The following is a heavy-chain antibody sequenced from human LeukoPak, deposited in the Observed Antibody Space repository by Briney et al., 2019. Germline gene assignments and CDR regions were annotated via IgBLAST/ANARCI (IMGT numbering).Heavy chain of an antibody. CDR3: ATSYSGNYNDAFDI. CDR1: GGSISSYY. J-gene: IGHJ3*02. CDR2: IYYSGSS. Sequence: SETLSLTCSVSGGSISSYYWSWIRQPPGKGLEWIGYIYYSGSSNYNPSLKSRVSMSVDTSKNRFSLKLSSVTAADTAVYFCATSYSGNYNDAFDIWGQGTMVTVSS. D-gene: IGHD1-26*01. V-gene: IGHV4-59*08.